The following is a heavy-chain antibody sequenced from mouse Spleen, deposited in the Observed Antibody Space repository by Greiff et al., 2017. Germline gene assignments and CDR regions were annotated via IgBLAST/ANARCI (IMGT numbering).Heavy chain of an antibody. CDR2: IDPSDSYT. J-gene: IGHJ3*01. CDR3: AKTYYGNSAWFAY. V-gene: IGHV1-50*01. CDR1: GYTFTSYW. Sequence: VQLQQPGAELVKPGASVKLSCKASGYTFTSYWMQWVKQRPGQGLEWIGEIDPSDSYTNYNQKFKGKATLTVDTSSSTAYMQLSSLTSEDSAVYYCAKTYYGNSAWFAYWGQGTLVTVSA. D-gene: IGHD2-10*01.